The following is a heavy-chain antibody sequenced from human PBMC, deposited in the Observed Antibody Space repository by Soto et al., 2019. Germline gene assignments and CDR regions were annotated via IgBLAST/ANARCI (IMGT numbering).Heavy chain of an antibody. CDR1: GFTFSSYG. Sequence: HPGGSLRLSCAASGFTFSSYGMHWVRQAPGKGLEWVAVIWYDGSNKYYADSVKGRFTISRDNSKNTLYLQMNSLRAEDTAVYYCARDIAMVTEDYGMDVWGQGTTVTVSS. CDR2: IWYDGSNK. J-gene: IGHJ6*02. V-gene: IGHV3-33*01. CDR3: ARDIAMVTEDYGMDV. D-gene: IGHD5-18*01.